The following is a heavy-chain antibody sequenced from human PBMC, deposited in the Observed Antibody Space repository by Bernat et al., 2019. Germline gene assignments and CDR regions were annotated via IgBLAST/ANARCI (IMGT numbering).Heavy chain of an antibody. CDR2: IYHSGST. J-gene: IGHJ4*02. CDR1: GGSISSGGYS. V-gene: IGHV4-30-2*01. D-gene: IGHD3-9*01. Sequence: QLQLQESGSGLVKPSQTLSLTCAVSGGSISSGGYSWSWIRQPPGKGLEWIGYIYHSGSTYYNPSLKSRVTISVDRSKNQFSLKLSSVTAADTAVYYCARDRGDILTGYPYLDYWGQGTLVTVSS. CDR3: ARDRGDILTGYPYLDY.